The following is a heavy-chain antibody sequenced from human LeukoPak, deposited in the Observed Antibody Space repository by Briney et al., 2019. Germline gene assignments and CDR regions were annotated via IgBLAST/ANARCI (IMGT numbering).Heavy chain of an antibody. CDR1: GAYFTNYY. CDR3: ARDQATYYYDPGWDY. CDR2: SSYNGNT. Sequence: SETLSLTCTVSGAYFTNYYWSFIRQPPGKGLEWIGFSSYNGNTNYNPSLKSRVTISVDMSKNQFSLRLKSVTAADTAVYYCARDQATYYYDPGWDYWGQGTLVTVSS. J-gene: IGHJ4*02. D-gene: IGHD3-22*01. V-gene: IGHV4-59*01.